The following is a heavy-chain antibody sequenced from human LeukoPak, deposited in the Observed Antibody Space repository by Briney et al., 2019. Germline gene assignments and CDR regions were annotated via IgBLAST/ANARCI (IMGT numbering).Heavy chain of an antibody. D-gene: IGHD1-14*01. CDR2: VNTYGTNT. Sequence: PGGSLRLSCTASGFTLTNNWMHWVRHVPGKGLEWVSRVNTYGTNTNYADSVRGRFTISRDNAKNTLYLQMDRLRAEDSAIYYCAREFSPEDAFDLWGQGTRVTVSS. V-gene: IGHV3-74*01. CDR1: GFTLTNNW. J-gene: IGHJ3*01. CDR3: AREFSPEDAFDL.